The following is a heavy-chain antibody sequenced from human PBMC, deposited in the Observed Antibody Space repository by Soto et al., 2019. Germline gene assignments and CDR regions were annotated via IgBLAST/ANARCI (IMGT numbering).Heavy chain of an antibody. CDR3: ARGLDGIAVAGDPFDY. CDR1: GGSFSGYY. Sequence: LSLTCAVYGGSFSGYYWSWIRQPPGKGLEWIGEINHSGSTNYNPSLKSRVTISVDTSKNQFSLKLSSVTAADTAVYYCARGLDGIAVAGDPFDYWGQGTLVTVSS. V-gene: IGHV4-34*01. D-gene: IGHD6-19*01. CDR2: INHSGST. J-gene: IGHJ4*02.